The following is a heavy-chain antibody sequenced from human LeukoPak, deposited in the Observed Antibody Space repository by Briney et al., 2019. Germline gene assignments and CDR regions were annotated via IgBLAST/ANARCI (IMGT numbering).Heavy chain of an antibody. Sequence: PSETLSLTCTVSGGSISSYYWSWIRQPPGKGLEWIGYIYYSGSTNYNPSLKSRVTISVDTSKNQFSLKLSSVTAADTAVYYCARFAGYSSSWYHVGWFDPWGQGTLVTVSS. D-gene: IGHD6-13*01. CDR2: IYYSGST. J-gene: IGHJ5*02. CDR3: ARFAGYSSSWYHVGWFDP. V-gene: IGHV4-59*01. CDR1: GGSISSYY.